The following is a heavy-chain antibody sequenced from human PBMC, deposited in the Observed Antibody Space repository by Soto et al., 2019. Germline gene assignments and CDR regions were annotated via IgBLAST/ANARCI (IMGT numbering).Heavy chain of an antibody. CDR2: ITSRSDI. Sequence: PGGSLRLSCAASGFSLSAYSMNWVRQAPGKGLEWLSSITSRSDIYYADSVRGRFTISRDNAKNSVSLQMNSLRAEDTAVYYCAREETAWPLAYGLDVWGPGTPVTVS. J-gene: IGHJ6*02. CDR1: GFSLSAYS. D-gene: IGHD2-21*02. CDR3: AREETAWPLAYGLDV. V-gene: IGHV3-21*01.